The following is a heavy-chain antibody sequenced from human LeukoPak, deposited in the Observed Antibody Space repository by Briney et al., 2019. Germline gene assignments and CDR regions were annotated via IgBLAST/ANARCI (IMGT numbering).Heavy chain of an antibody. CDR2: TNEDGSIT. D-gene: IGHD1-26*01. Sequence: GGSLRLSCAASGFALRTYWMHWVRQALGKGLVWVSRTNEDGSITNYADSVKGRFTISRGNAKDTLYLQMNGLRAEDTAVYHCIRDLGGRSGYCGQGTLVTVSS. CDR3: IRDLGGRSGY. CDR1: GFALRTYW. J-gene: IGHJ4*02. V-gene: IGHV3-74*01.